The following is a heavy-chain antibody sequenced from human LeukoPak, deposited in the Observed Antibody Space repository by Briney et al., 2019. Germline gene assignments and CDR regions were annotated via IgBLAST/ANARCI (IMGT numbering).Heavy chain of an antibody. CDR1: GGSFSGYY. Sequence: SETLSLTCAVYGGSFSGYYWSWIRQPPGKGLEWIGEINHSGSTNYNPSLKSRVTISVDTSKNQFSLKLSSVTAADTAVYYRARGARSYYGSGRGWYYYYMDVWGKGTTVTVSS. D-gene: IGHD3-10*01. V-gene: IGHV4-34*01. CDR2: INHSGST. CDR3: ARGARSYYGSGRGWYYYYMDV. J-gene: IGHJ6*03.